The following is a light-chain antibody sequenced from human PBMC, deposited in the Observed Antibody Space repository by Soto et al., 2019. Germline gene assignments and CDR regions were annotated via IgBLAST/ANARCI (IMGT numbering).Light chain of an antibody. V-gene: IGKV3-20*01. Sequence: TQSPSTLSASVGDRVTITCRASQSVSSYLAWYQQKPGQAPRLLIYGASNRATGLPDRFSGSGSGPDFTLTISRLEPEDFAVYYCQQYGSSGTFGQGTKVDIK. J-gene: IGKJ1*01. CDR1: QSVSSY. CDR2: GAS. CDR3: QQYGSSGT.